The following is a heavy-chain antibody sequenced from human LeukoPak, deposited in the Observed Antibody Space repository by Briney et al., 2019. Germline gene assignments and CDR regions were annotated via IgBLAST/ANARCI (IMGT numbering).Heavy chain of an antibody. Sequence: PGGSLRLSCAASGFTFSSYAMHWVRQAPGKGLEWVAVISYDGSNKYYADSVKGRFTISRDNSKNTLYLQMNSLRAEDTAVYYCARDGIGYSSRWDYYYGMDVWGQGTTVTVSS. CDR2: ISYDGSNK. CDR1: GFTFSSYA. D-gene: IGHD6-13*01. CDR3: ARDGIGYSSRWDYYYGMDV. V-gene: IGHV3-30-3*01. J-gene: IGHJ6*02.